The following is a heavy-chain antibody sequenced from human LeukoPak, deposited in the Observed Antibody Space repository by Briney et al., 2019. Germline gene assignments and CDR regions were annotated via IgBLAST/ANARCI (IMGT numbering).Heavy chain of an antibody. CDR2: IYYSGST. V-gene: IGHV4-59*01. D-gene: IGHD4-23*01. Sequence: SETLSLTCTVSGGSISSYYWSWIRQPPGKGLEWIGYIYYSGSTNYNPSLKSRVTISVDTSKNQFSLKLSSVTAADTAVYYCARAYGGNILFDYWGQGTLVTVSS. J-gene: IGHJ4*02. CDR1: GGSISSYY. CDR3: ARAYGGNILFDY.